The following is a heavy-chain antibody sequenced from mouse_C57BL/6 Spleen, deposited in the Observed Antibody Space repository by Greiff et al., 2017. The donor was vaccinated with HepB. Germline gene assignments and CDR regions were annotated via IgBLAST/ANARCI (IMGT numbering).Heavy chain of an antibody. CDR1: GFTFSDYG. Sequence: EVKLQESGGGLVKPGGSLKLSCAASGFTFSDYGMHWVRQAPEKGLEWVAYISSGSSTIYYADTVKGRFTISRDNAKNTLFLQMTSLRSEDTAMYYCARECYGAWFAYWGQGTLVTVSA. CDR3: ARECYGAWFAY. CDR2: ISSGSSTI. D-gene: IGHD1-1*01. V-gene: IGHV5-17*01. J-gene: IGHJ3*01.